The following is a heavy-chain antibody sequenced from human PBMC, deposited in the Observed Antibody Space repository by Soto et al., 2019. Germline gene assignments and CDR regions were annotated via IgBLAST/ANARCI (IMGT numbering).Heavy chain of an antibody. D-gene: IGHD3-3*01. CDR2: ISYHGTNK. J-gene: IGHJ4*02. V-gene: IGHV3-30*18. CDR3: AKDFSQFWSGYYTVFDY. CDR1: GFTFSDYG. Sequence: QVQLVESGGGVVQPGRSLRLSCAASGFTFSDYGMHWVRQAPGKGLEWVAVISYHGTNKYYTDSVQGRFTISRDNSKNTLFLQMNNLRAEDTAVYYCAKDFSQFWSGYYTVFDYWGQGILVTVSS.